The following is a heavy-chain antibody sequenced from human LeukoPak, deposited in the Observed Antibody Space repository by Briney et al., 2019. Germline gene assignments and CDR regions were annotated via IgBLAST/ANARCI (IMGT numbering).Heavy chain of an antibody. D-gene: IGHD6-13*01. CDR2: ISSSSSYI. CDR1: GFTFSSYS. Sequence: GGSLRLSCAASGFTFSSYSMNWVRQAPGKGLEWVSSISSSSSYIYYADSVKGRFTISRDNAKNSLYLQMNSLRAEDTALYYCAKDINPGSWGGFRFDPWGQGTLVTVSS. V-gene: IGHV3-21*04. CDR3: AKDINPGSWGGFRFDP. J-gene: IGHJ5*02.